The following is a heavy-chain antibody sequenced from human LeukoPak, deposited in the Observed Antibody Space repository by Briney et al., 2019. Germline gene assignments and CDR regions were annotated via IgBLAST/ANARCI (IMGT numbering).Heavy chain of an antibody. V-gene: IGHV3-15*01. J-gene: IGHJ1*01. CDR1: GFSFSNTW. Sequence: GSLRLSCTASGFSFSNTWMSWVRQAPGKGLEWVGRIKSKIDGGTTDYAAPVKGRFTISRDDSKNTLYLQMNSLKTEDTAVYYCTTATFNIVVVPAAIGYFQHWGQGTLVTVSS. CDR3: TTATFNIVVVPAAIGYFQH. D-gene: IGHD2-2*01. CDR2: IKSKIDGGTT.